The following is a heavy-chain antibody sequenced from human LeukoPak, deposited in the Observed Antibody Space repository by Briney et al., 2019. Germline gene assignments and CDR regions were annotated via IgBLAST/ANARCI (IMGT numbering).Heavy chain of an antibody. Sequence: SETLSLTCAVYGGSFSDYYWSWIRQPPGKGLEWIGYIYYSGSTNYNPSLKSRVTISVDTSKNQFSLKLSSVTAADTAVYYCAGNDWYFDLWGRGTLVTVSS. CDR2: IYYSGST. CDR1: GGSFSDYY. J-gene: IGHJ2*01. V-gene: IGHV4-59*13. CDR3: AGNDWYFDL.